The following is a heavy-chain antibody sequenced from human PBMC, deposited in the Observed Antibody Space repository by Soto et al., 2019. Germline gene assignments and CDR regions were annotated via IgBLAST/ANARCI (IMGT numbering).Heavy chain of an antibody. CDR2: IYYSGST. D-gene: IGHD3-10*01. Sequence: SETLSLTCTVSGGSISSYYWSWIRQPPGKGLEWIGYIYYSGSTNYNPSLKSRVTISVDTSKNQFSLKLSSVTAADTAVYYCASSPPLLGEEQQRPRYYYYGMDVWGQGTTVTVSS. CDR1: GGSISSYY. V-gene: IGHV4-59*01. CDR3: ASSPPLLGEEQQRPRYYYYGMDV. J-gene: IGHJ6*02.